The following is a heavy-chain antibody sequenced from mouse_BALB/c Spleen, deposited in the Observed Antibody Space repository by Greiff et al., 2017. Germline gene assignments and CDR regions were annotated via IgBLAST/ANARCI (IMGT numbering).Heavy chain of an antibody. Sequence: EVKLMESGGGLVQPGGSLKLSCAASGFTFSSYGMSWVRQTPDKRLELVATINSNGGSTYYPDSVKGRFTISRDNAKNTLYLQMSSLKSEDTAMYYCARDYGYDPWFAYWGQGTLVTVSA. D-gene: IGHD2-2*01. CDR3: ARDYGYDPWFAY. J-gene: IGHJ3*01. V-gene: IGHV5-6-3*01. CDR2: INSNGGST. CDR1: GFTFSSYG.